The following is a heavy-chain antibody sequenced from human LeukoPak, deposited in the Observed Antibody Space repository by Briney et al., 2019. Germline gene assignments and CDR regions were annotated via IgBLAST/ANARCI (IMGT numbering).Heavy chain of an antibody. CDR1: GFTFSTYA. J-gene: IGHJ4*02. V-gene: IGHV3-23*01. D-gene: IGHD3-10*01. CDR3: ARDLHYYGSGSYGY. Sequence: GGSLRLSCAASGFTFSTYAMSWVRQAPGKGLEWVSGISGSGGSTYHADSVKGRFTISRDNAKNSLYLQMNSLRAEDTAVYYCARDLHYYGSGSYGYWGQGTLVTVSS. CDR2: ISGSGGST.